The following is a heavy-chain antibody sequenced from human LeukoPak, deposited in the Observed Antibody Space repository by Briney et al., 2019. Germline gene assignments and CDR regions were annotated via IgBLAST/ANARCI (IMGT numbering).Heavy chain of an antibody. Sequence: GGSLNLSCEASGFTFSSYSMNWVRQAPGKGLEWVSSISSSSSYIYYADSVKGRFTISRDNAKNSLYLQMNSLRAEDTAVYYCARVNATSTYYDFWSGYYWFDPWGQGTLVTVSS. CDR1: GFTFSSYS. CDR2: ISSSSSYI. D-gene: IGHD3-3*01. J-gene: IGHJ5*02. V-gene: IGHV3-21*01. CDR3: ARVNATSTYYDFWSGYYWFDP.